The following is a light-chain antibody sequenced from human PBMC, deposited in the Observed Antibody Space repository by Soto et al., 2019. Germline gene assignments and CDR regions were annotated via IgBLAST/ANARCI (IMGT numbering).Light chain of an antibody. CDR2: EGS. J-gene: IGLJ1*01. CDR1: SSDVGSYNL. CDR3: CSYAGSSTPHSV. V-gene: IGLV2-23*01. Sequence: QSALTQPASVSGSPGQSITISCTGTSSDVGSYNLVSWYQHHPGKAPKLMIFEGSKRPSGVSNRFSGSKSGNTASLTISGLQAEDEADYYCCSYAGSSTPHSVFGTGTKVTVL.